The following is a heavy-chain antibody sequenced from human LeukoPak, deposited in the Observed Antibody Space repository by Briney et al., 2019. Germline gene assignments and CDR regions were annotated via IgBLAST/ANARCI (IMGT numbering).Heavy chain of an antibody. J-gene: IGHJ6*03. CDR2: IYYSGST. CDR3: ARVRDTAMGSVHYYYMDV. Sequence: SETLSLTCTVSGGSVSSYSWSWIRQPPGKGLEWIGYIYYSGSTNYNPSLKSRVTISVDTSKNQFSLKLSSVTAADTAVYYCARVRDTAMGSVHYYYMDVWGKGTTVTVSS. CDR1: GGSVSSYS. D-gene: IGHD5-18*01. V-gene: IGHV4-59*02.